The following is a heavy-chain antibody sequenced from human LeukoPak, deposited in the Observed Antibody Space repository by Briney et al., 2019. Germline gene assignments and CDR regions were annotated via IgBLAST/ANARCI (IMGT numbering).Heavy chain of an antibody. CDR2: ISSTGTNI. V-gene: IGHV3-48*03. CDR1: GFTFRSYE. CDR3: ASEPPYGGHSFDY. J-gene: IGHJ4*02. Sequence: GGSLRLSCAASGFTFRSYEMNWVCQAPGKGLEWLSYISSTGTNIYYADSVKGRFTISRDNAKNSLYLQMNSLGAEDTALYYCASEPPYGGHSFDYWGQGTLVTVAS. D-gene: IGHD4/OR15-4a*01.